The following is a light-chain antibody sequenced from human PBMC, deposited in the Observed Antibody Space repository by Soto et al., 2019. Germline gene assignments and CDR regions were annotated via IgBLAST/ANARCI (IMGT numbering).Light chain of an antibody. CDR2: GAS. Sequence: EIVLPQSPGTLSLSPGERATLSCRASQSVSSSYLAWYQQKPGQAPRLLIYGASSRATGIPDRFSGSGSGTDFTLTISSLEPEDFAVYYCQQYGSSPQTFGQGTMGEIK. CDR3: QQYGSSPQT. V-gene: IGKV3-20*01. CDR1: QSVSSSY. J-gene: IGKJ1*01.